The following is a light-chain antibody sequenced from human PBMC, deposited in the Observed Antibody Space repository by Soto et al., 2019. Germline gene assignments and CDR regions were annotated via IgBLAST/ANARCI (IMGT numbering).Light chain of an antibody. V-gene: IGKV3-20*01. J-gene: IGKJ1*01. CDR3: QQYGSSPGT. Sequence: EIVLTQSPGTLSLSPGERVSLSCRASQSVSSNYLAWYLQKPGQAPILLIYGASTRATGIPGRFSGSGSGTDFTLTISRLEPEDFAVYYCQQYGSSPGTFGQGTKVDFK. CDR1: QSVSSNY. CDR2: GAS.